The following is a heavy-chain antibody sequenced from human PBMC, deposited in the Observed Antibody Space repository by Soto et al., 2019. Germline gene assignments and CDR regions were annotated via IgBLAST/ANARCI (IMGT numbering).Heavy chain of an antibody. Sequence: SETLSLTCAVYGGSFSGYYWSWIRQPPGKGLEWIGEINHSGSTNYNPSLKSRVTISVDTSKNQFSLKLSSVTAADTAVYYCARRGTGTPGSYFDYWGQGILVTVSS. V-gene: IGHV4-34*01. J-gene: IGHJ4*02. D-gene: IGHD1-1*01. CDR1: GGSFSGYY. CDR3: ARRGTGTPGSYFDY. CDR2: INHSGST.